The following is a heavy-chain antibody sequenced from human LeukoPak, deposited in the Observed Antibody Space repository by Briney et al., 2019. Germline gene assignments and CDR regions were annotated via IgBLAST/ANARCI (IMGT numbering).Heavy chain of an antibody. CDR1: GGSISSSSYY. CDR2: IYYSGST. J-gene: IGHJ3*01. CDR3: ARPPYSEGALDV. Sequence: PSETLSHTCTVSGGSISSSSYYWGWIRQPPGKGLEWIGSIYYSGSTYYNPSLKSRVTISVDTSKNQFSLKLSSVTAADTAVYYCARPPYSEGALDVWGQGTMVSVSS. D-gene: IGHD6-13*01. V-gene: IGHV4-39*01.